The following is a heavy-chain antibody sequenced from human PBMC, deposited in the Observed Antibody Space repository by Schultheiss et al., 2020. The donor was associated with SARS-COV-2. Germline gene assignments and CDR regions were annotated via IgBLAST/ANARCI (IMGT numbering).Heavy chain of an antibody. CDR3: VKGSSSRPSSAFDI. V-gene: IGHV3-48*01. CDR2: ISSSGSTI. J-gene: IGHJ3*02. Sequence: GGSLRLSCAASGFTFSSYGMHWVRQAPGKGLEWVSYISSSGSTIYYADSVKGRFTISRDNSKNTLYLQMSSLRAEDTAVYYCVKGSSSRPSSAFDIWGQGTMVTVSS. CDR1: GFTFSSYG. D-gene: IGHD6-6*01.